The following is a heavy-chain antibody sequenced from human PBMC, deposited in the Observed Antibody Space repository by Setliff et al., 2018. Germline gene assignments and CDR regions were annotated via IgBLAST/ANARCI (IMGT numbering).Heavy chain of an antibody. CDR2: SSWNSGSI. CDR3: VKEGSGWYFYYYYGMDV. J-gene: IGHJ6*02. D-gene: IGHD6-19*01. V-gene: IGHV3-9*01. Sequence: GGSLRLSCAASGFTFDDYGMHWVRQAPGKGLEWVSGSSWNSGSIGYADSVKGRFTISRDNAKNSLYLQMNSLRAEDTALYYCVKEGSGWYFYYYYGMDVWGQGTTVTVSS. CDR1: GFTFDDYG.